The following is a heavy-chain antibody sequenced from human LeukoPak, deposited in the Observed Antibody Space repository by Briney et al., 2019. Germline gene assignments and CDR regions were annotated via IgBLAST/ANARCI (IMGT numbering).Heavy chain of an antibody. CDR2: IYHSGST. J-gene: IGHJ4*02. Sequence: PSGTLSPTCAVSGDSISSSNWWNWVRQPPGKGLEWIGEIYHSGSTHYNPSLKSRITISVDKSKNQFSLKLSSVTAADTAVYYCASRSSGWYFENWGQGTLVTVSS. CDR1: GDSISSSNW. V-gene: IGHV4-4*02. CDR3: ASRSSGWYFEN. D-gene: IGHD6-19*01.